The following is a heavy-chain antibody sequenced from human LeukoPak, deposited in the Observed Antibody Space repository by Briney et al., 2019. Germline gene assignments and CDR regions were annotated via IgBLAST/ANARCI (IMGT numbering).Heavy chain of an antibody. CDR2: ISGSGGST. D-gene: IGHD3-22*01. J-gene: IGHJ4*02. Sequence: PGGSLRLSCAASGFTFSSYAMSWVRQAPGQGLQWVSAISGSGGSTYYADSVKGRFTISRDNSKSTLYLQMNSLRAEDTAIYHCASLSGVIVPGHWGQGTLVTVSS. CDR3: ASLSGVIVPGH. CDR1: GFTFSSYA. V-gene: IGHV3-23*01.